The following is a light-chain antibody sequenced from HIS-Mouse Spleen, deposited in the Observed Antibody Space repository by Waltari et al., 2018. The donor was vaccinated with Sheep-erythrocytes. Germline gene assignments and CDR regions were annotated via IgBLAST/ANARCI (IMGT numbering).Light chain of an antibody. CDR1: SRDVGSYNL. CDR2: EGS. V-gene: IGLV2-23*01. Sequence: QSALTQPASVSGSPGQSLTISCTGTSRDVGSYNLLSWYQQHPGKAPKLMIYEGSKRPSGVSNRFSGSKSGNTASLTISGLQAEDEADYYCCSYAGSSTPWVFGGGTKLTVL. J-gene: IGLJ3*02. CDR3: CSYAGSSTPWV.